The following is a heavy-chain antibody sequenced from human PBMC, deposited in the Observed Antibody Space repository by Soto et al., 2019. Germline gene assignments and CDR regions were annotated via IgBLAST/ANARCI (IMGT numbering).Heavy chain of an antibody. CDR1: GDSVSSNSAA. CDR3: ARESHDYGDYGRRERYYYYYMDV. CDR2: TYYRSKWYN. J-gene: IGHJ6*03. Sequence: QVQLQQSGPGLVKPSQTLSLTCAISGDSVSSNSAAWNWIRQSPSRGLEWLGRTYYRSKWYNDYAVSVKSRITINPDTSKNQFSLQLNSVTPEDTAVYYCARESHDYGDYGRRERYYYYYMDVWGKGTTVTVSS. D-gene: IGHD4-17*01. V-gene: IGHV6-1*01.